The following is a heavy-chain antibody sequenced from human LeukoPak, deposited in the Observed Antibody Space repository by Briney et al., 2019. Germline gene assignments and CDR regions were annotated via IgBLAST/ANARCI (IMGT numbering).Heavy chain of an antibody. J-gene: IGHJ3*02. V-gene: IGHV1-2*02. CDR3: ATVDLNVLRYFDWFPQGAFDI. Sequence: TSVKVSCKASGYTFTSYYMHWVRQAPGQGLEWMGWINPNSGGTNYAQKFQGRVTMTRDTSISTAYMELSRLRSDDTAVYYCATVDLNVLRYFDWFPQGAFDIWGQGTMVTVSS. D-gene: IGHD3-9*01. CDR2: INPNSGGT. CDR1: GYTFTSYY.